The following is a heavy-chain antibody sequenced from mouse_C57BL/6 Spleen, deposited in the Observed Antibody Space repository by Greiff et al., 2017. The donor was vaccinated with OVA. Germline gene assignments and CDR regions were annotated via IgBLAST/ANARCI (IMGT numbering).Heavy chain of an antibody. Sequence: QVQLQQPGAELVRPGSSVKLSCKASGYTFTSYWMHWVKQRPIQGLEWIGNIDPSDSETHYNQKFKDKATLTVDKSSSTAYMQLSSLTSEDSAVYYWARTAPYGSSYDWYFDVWGTGTTVTVSS. CDR3: ARTAPYGSSYDWYFDV. J-gene: IGHJ1*03. CDR2: IDPSDSET. V-gene: IGHV1-52*01. CDR1: GYTFTSYW. D-gene: IGHD1-1*01.